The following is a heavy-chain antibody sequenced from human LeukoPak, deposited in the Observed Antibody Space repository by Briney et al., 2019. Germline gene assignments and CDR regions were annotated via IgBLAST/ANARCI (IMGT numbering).Heavy chain of an antibody. Sequence: SETLSLTCTVSGGSISGGGYYWSWIRQPPGKGLEWIGEINHSGSTNYNPSLKSRVTISVDTSKNQFSLELSSVTAADTAVYYCARGKYYYDSSGEIEYFQHWGQGTLVTVSS. CDR2: INHSGST. CDR1: GGSISGGGYY. V-gene: IGHV4-34*01. CDR3: ARGKYYYDSSGEIEYFQH. J-gene: IGHJ1*01. D-gene: IGHD3-22*01.